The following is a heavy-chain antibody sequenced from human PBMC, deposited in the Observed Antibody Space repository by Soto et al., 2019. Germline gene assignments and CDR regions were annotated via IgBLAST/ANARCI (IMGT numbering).Heavy chain of an antibody. V-gene: IGHV3-21*01. Sequence: GGSLRLSCAAAGFTFSTFDMHWVRQAPGKGLEWVASISSGSNFIYYAGSVKGRFSISRENVKNSLFLQMNRLRAGDTAVYYCARGNPNNYYYSGMDVWGQGTTVTV. D-gene: IGHD4-4*01. CDR1: GFTFSTFD. CDR2: ISSGSNFI. J-gene: IGHJ6*02. CDR3: ARGNPNNYYYSGMDV.